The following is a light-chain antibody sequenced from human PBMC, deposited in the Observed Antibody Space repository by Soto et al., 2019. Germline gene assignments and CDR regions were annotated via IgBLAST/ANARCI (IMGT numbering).Light chain of an antibody. CDR1: RSNIGNNY. CDR2: SNN. V-gene: IGLV1-47*02. CDR3: ATWDDSLNMV. Sequence: QSVLTQPPSASGTPGQRVTVSCSGGRSNIGNNYVYWYQQVPGTAPKLLMHSNNQRPSGVPDRFSASKSGSSASLAISGLRSEDEADYYCATWDDSLNMVFGGGTQLTVL. J-gene: IGLJ3*02.